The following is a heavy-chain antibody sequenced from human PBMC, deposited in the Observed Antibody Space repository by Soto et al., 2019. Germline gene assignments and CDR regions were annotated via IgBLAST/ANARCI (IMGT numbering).Heavy chain of an antibody. D-gene: IGHD3-22*01. CDR2: LTGSGGST. CDR3: AKGDDGSGHYYDPFDY. V-gene: IGHV3-23*01. J-gene: IGHJ4*02. Sequence: EVQLLESGGGLVQPGGSLRLSCAASGFTFSSYAMSWVRQAPGKGLEWVSVLTGSGGSTSYAASVKGRFTISRDNSKEKLYLQMNSLKADDTAVYYCAKGDDGSGHYYDPFDYWGQGTLVMVSS. CDR1: GFTFSSYA.